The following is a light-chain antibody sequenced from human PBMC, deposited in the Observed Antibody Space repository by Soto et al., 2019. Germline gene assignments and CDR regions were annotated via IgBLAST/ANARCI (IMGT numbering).Light chain of an antibody. CDR2: RNN. J-gene: IGLJ1*01. CDR3: AAWDDSLSGYV. V-gene: IGLV1-47*01. CDR1: SSNIGSNY. Sequence: QSVLTQPPSAPGTPGQRVTISCSGSSSNIGSNYVYWYQHLPGTAPKLLIYRNNQRPSGVPDRFSGSKSGTSASLATSGLRSEDEADYYCAAWDDSLSGYVFGSGTKVTVL.